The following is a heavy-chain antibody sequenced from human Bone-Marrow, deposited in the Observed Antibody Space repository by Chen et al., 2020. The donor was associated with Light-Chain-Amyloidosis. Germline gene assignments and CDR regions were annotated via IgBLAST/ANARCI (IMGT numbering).Heavy chain of an antibody. CDR2: IRGSGGSR. V-gene: IGHV3-23*04. D-gene: IGHD3-9*01. Sequence: EVQLVESGGGLLQRGGSLRLSCAASGFAFSSYAMSWVRQAPGKGLEWVSTIRGSGGSRYYGDSVKGRLTISRDNSKNALFRQRKSRRAEDTAVYYCAKDISYDDILPGYPADAFDIWGQGTMVTVSS. CDR1: GFAFSSYA. CDR3: AKDISYDDILPGYPADAFDI. J-gene: IGHJ3*02.